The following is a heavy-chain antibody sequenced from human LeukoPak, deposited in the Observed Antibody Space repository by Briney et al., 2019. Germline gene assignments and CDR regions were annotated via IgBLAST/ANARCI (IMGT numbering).Heavy chain of an antibody. J-gene: IGHJ4*02. D-gene: IGHD5-12*01. CDR3: ATFRILSGYDGSYFDF. Sequence: PGGSLRLSCAASGFAFSTYGMHWVRQAPGKGPEWVAIIWYDGSNKYYADSVKGRFTISRDNSKNTLYLHMKSLRAEDTAVYYCATFRILSGYDGSYFDFWGQGTQVTVSS. CDR2: IWYDGSNK. V-gene: IGHV3-33*01. CDR1: GFAFSTYG.